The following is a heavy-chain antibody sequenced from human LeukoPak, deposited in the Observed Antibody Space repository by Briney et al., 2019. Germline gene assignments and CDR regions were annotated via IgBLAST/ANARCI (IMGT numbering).Heavy chain of an antibody. V-gene: IGHV1-2*06. J-gene: IGHJ4*02. CDR1: GFTFSSCA. CDR2: INPNSGGT. D-gene: IGHD5-24*01. Sequence: GRSLRLSCAASGFTFSSCAMHWVRQAPGQGLEWMGRINPNSGGTNYAQKFQGRVTMTRDTPISTAYMELSRLRSDDTAVYYCARVRLLGWLQFPFDYWGQGTLVTVSS. CDR3: ARVRLLGWLQFPFDY.